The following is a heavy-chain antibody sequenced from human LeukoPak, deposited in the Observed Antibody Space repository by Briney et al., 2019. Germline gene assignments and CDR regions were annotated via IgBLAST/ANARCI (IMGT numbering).Heavy chain of an antibody. CDR3: AMLRLGELSLLANAYDI. V-gene: IGHV4-38-2*01. CDR2: VHQTGSP. CDR1: GSSVNSDQY. Sequence: SETLSLTCDVSGSSVNSDQYWGWMRHSPGAGLEWIGSVHQTGSPYYNPSLGSRVSLSIDSTKNSFSLRLTSVTAAGTAVYYCAMLRLGELSLLANAYDIWGQGTMVIVSS. J-gene: IGHJ3*02. D-gene: IGHD3-16*02.